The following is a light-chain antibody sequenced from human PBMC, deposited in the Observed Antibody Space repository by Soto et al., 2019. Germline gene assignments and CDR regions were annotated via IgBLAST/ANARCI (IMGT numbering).Light chain of an antibody. CDR3: QQRSNWPVT. V-gene: IGKV3-11*01. CDR2: DAS. Sequence: EIVLTQSPGTLSLSPGETATLSCRASQSVSRYLAWYQQKPGQAPRLLIYDASTRATGISARFSGSGAGTDFTLTISSLESEDFAVYYCQQRSNWPVTFGQGTKVEVK. J-gene: IGKJ1*01. CDR1: QSVSRY.